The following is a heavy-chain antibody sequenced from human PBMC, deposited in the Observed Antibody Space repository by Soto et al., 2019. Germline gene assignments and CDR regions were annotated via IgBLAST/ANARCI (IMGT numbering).Heavy chain of an antibody. CDR3: ARDPGIAVDEGGYFDL. Sequence: QVQLVQSGAEVKKPGSSVKVSCKASGGTFSSYAISWVRQAPGQGREWMGGIIPIFGTANYAKKFQGRVTITADESTSTAYMELRSLRSEDTAVYYCARDPGIAVDEGGYFDLWGRGTLVTVSS. V-gene: IGHV1-69*01. CDR2: IIPIFGTA. D-gene: IGHD6-19*01. CDR1: GGTFSSYA. J-gene: IGHJ2*01.